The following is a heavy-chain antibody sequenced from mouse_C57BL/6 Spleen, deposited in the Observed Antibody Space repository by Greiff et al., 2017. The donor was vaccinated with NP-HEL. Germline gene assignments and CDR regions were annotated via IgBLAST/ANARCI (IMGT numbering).Heavy chain of an antibody. V-gene: IGHV1-18*01. J-gene: IGHJ3*01. D-gene: IGHD2-3*01. CDR3: ARRSYDGYYVVFAY. CDR1: GYTFTDYN. CDR2: INPNNGGT. Sequence: EVQLQQSGPELVKPGASVKIPCKASGYTFTDYNMDWVKQSHGKSLEWIGDINPNNGGTIYNQKFKGKAKLTVDKSSSTAYMELRSLTSEDTAVYYCARRSYDGYYVVFAYWGQGTLVTVSA.